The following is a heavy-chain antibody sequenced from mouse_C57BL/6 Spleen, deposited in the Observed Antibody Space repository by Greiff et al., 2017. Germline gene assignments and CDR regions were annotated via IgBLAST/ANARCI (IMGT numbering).Heavy chain of an antibody. V-gene: IGHV1-9*01. J-gene: IGHJ3*01. D-gene: IGHD2-4*01. CDR2: ILPGSGST. CDR3: ARRDYWFAY. CDR1: GYTFTGYW. Sequence: QVQLQQSGAELMKPGASVKLSCKATGYTFTGYWIEWVKQRPGHGLEWIGVILPGSGSTNSNEKFKGKGTFTADTSSTTAYVQLSSLTTEDSAIYDCARRDYWFAYWGQGTLVTVSA.